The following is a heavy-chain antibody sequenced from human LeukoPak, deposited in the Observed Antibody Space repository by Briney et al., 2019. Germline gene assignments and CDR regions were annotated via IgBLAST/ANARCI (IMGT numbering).Heavy chain of an antibody. Sequence: GGSLRLSCAASGFTFNSYAIHWVRQAPGKGLEWVAVVSYDGSNKYYAESVKGRFTISRDNSKNTLYLQLNSLRPDDTAVYYCARDSQDGYNYRGYFDYWGQGTLVTVSS. CDR3: ARDSQDGYNYRGYFDY. J-gene: IGHJ4*02. D-gene: IGHD5-24*01. V-gene: IGHV3-30*04. CDR2: VSYDGSNK. CDR1: GFTFNSYA.